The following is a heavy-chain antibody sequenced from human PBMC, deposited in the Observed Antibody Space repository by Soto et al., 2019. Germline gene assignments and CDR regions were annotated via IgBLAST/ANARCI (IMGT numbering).Heavy chain of an antibody. D-gene: IGHD5-12*01. V-gene: IGHV3-11*04. CDR3: ARAIRGYGSYGGY. CDR2: LTQSGHAT. Sequence: QVQLVESGGALVKPGGSLRLSCAASGFTFSDYYMSWIRQTPGKGLEWVSYLTQSGHATVYADSVRGRFTIFRDNNKNSLYLQMNSLRVEDTGVYYCARAIRGYGSYGGYLGQGTLVTVSS. CDR1: GFTFSDYY. J-gene: IGHJ4*02.